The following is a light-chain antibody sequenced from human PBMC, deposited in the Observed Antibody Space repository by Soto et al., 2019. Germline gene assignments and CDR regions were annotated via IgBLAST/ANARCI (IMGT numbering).Light chain of an antibody. CDR1: SSNIGSSY. CDR3: AAWDNSLSAWM. Sequence: QSVLTQPPSASGTPGQMVTISCSGSSSNIGSSYVYWYQQLPGTAPKVLIYRNNQRPSGVPDRFSGSKSGTSASLTISGRRPEDEADYSCAAWDNSLSAWMFGGGTKLTVL. CDR2: RNN. J-gene: IGLJ3*02. V-gene: IGLV1-47*01.